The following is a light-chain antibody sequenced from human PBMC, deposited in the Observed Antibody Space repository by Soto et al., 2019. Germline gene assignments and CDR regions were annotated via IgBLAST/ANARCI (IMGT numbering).Light chain of an antibody. CDR2: DAS. J-gene: IGKJ4*01. CDR3: QQRSNWPPALT. V-gene: IGKV3-11*01. Sequence: EIVLTQSPATLSLSPGERATLSCRASQSVSSYLAWYQQKPGQAPRLLIYDASNRATGIPARFSGSGSGTDFTHTISSLEPEDFADYYCQQRSNWPPALTFGGGTKVEIK. CDR1: QSVSSY.